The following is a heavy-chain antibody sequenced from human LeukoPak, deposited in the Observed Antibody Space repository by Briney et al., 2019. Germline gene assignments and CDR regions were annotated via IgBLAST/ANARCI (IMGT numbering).Heavy chain of an antibody. CDR3: ARRQHYYDSSGYYYAGYYFDY. V-gene: IGHV5-51*01. J-gene: IGHJ4*02. D-gene: IGHD3-22*01. CDR1: GYSFPSYW. CDR2: IYPGDSDT. Sequence: GESLKISCKGSGYSFPSYWIGWVRQMPGKGLEWMGIIYPGDSDTRYSPSFQGQVTISADKSISTAYLQWSSLKASDTAMYYCARRQHYYDSSGYYYAGYYFDYWGQGTLVTVSS.